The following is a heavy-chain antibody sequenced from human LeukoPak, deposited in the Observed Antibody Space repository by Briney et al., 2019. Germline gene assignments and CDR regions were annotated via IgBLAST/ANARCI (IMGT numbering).Heavy chain of an antibody. Sequence: GGSLRLSCTTSGFRFGDSAMSWFCQAPGKGLEWVGFIRSKDYGGTTENAASVKGRFTISRDDSKSIVYLQMNSLKTEDTAVYYCARGWDGGNDYWGQGTLVTVSS. J-gene: IGHJ4*02. V-gene: IGHV3-49*03. CDR2: IRSKDYGGTT. CDR1: GFRFGDSA. CDR3: ARGWDGGNDY. D-gene: IGHD4-23*01.